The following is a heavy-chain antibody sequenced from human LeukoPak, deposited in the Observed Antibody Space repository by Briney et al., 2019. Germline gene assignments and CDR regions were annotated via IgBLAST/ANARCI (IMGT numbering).Heavy chain of an antibody. V-gene: IGHV4-4*07. Sequence: SETLSLTCTVSGGSISSYYWSWIRQPAGKGLEWIGRIYTSGSTNYNPSLKSRVTMSVDTSKNQFSLKLSSVTAADTAVYYCAKDWESGYYDSSGYTDSDYWGQGTLVTVSS. CDR3: AKDWESGYYDSSGYTDSDY. CDR1: GGSISSYY. J-gene: IGHJ4*02. CDR2: IYTSGST. D-gene: IGHD3-22*01.